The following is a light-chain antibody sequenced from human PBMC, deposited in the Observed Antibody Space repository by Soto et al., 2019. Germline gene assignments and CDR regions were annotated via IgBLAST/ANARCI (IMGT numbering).Light chain of an antibody. V-gene: IGLV2-14*02. CDR3: CSYTTTYTLV. J-gene: IGLJ3*02. CDR2: EAS. CDR1: SSDVGSYEF. Sequence: QSALTQPASVSGSPGQSITISCTGTSSDVGSYEFVSWYQQYPGNAPKLMIHEASKRPSGVSDRFSGSKSGNTASLTISSLQFEDEADYYCCSYTTTYTLVFGGGTKLTVL.